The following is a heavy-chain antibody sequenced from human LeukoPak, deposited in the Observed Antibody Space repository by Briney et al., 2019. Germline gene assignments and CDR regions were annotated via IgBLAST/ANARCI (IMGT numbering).Heavy chain of an antibody. CDR1: GGPFSGYY. CDR3: AKVGDVRGTDY. Sequence: SETLSLTCAVYGGPFSGYYWSWIRQPPGKGLEWIGEINHSGSTNYNPSLKSRVTISVDTSKNQFSPKLSSVTAADTAVYYCAKVGDVRGTDYWGQGTLVTVSS. CDR2: INHSGST. J-gene: IGHJ4*02. D-gene: IGHD2-15*01. V-gene: IGHV4-34*01.